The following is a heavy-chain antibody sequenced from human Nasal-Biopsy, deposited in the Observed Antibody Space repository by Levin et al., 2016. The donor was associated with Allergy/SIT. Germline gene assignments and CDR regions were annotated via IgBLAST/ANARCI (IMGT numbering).Heavy chain of an antibody. D-gene: IGHD3-3*01. CDR2: LYSGGRT. Sequence: ESLKISCAASGFIINNNYMSWVRQAPGKGLEWISVLYSGGRTYYAGSVRGRFTISRDSSRNTLYLQMNSLRAEDTAVYYCARARGEYAFWSGYFDYWGQGILVTVSS. V-gene: IGHV3-53*01. CDR3: ARARGEYAFWSGYFDY. J-gene: IGHJ4*02. CDR1: GFIINNNY.